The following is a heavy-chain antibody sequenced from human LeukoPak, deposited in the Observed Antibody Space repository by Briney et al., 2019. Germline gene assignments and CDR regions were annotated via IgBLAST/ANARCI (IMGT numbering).Heavy chain of an antibody. CDR3: ARDTSSGYDLGDFDY. CDR2: IWYDGSNK. D-gene: IGHD5-12*01. Sequence: GGSLRLSCAASGFTFSGYGMHWVRQAPGKGLEWVAVIWYDGSNKYYADSVKGRFTISRDNSKNTLYLQMNSLRAEDTAVYYCARDTSSGYDLGDFDYWGQGTLVTVSS. V-gene: IGHV3-33*01. J-gene: IGHJ4*02. CDR1: GFTFSGYG.